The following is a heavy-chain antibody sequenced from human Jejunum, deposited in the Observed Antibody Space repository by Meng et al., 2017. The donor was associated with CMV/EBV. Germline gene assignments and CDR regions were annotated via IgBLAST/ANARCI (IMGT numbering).Heavy chain of an antibody. CDR3: AKGRGPYDFWSGPDS. D-gene: IGHD3-3*01. Sequence: GFAFDDYAMHWVRQAPGKGLEWVSGIGWNSGSIVYADSVKGRFSISRDNAKNSLYLQMISLRPEDMGFYYCAKGRGPYDFWSGPDSWGQGTLVTVSS. V-gene: IGHV3-9*03. CDR1: GFAFDDYA. J-gene: IGHJ4*02. CDR2: IGWNSGSI.